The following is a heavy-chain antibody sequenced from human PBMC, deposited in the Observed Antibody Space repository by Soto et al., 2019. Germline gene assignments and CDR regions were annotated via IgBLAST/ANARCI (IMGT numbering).Heavy chain of an antibody. V-gene: IGHV1-69*02. Sequence: QVQLVQSGAEVKKPGSSVKVSCKASGGTFSSYTISWVRQAPGQGLEWMGRIIPILGIANYAQKFQGRVTITADKSTSTAYMELSSLRSEDTAVYYCARWGRKGNWFDPWGQGTLVTVSS. J-gene: IGHJ5*02. D-gene: IGHD3-16*01. CDR1: GGTFSSYT. CDR3: ARWGRKGNWFDP. CDR2: IIPILGIA.